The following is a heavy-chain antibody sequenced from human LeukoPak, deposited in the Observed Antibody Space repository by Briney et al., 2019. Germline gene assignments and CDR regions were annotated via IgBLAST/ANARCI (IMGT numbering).Heavy chain of an antibody. D-gene: IGHD5-18*01. CDR3: ARGYSYAAHDY. CDR2: IYYSGST. CDR1: GGSISSYY. Sequence: SETLSLTCTVSGGSISSYYWSWIRQPPGKGLEWIGYIYYSGSTNYTPSLKSRVTISVDTSKNQFSLKLSSVTAADTAVYYCARGYSYAAHDYWGQGTLVTVSS. V-gene: IGHV4-59*01. J-gene: IGHJ4*02.